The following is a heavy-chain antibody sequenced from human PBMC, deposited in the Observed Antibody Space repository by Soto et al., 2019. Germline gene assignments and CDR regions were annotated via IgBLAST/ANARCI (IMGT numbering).Heavy chain of an antibody. CDR2: INHSGST. J-gene: IGHJ4*02. Sequence: SETLSLTCAVYGGSFSGYYWSWIRQPPGKGLEWIGEINHSGSTNYNPSLKSRVTISVDTPKNQFSLKLSSVTAADTAVYYCARGHCSGGSCYSFDYWGQGTLVTVSS. V-gene: IGHV4-34*01. CDR3: ARGHCSGGSCYSFDY. D-gene: IGHD2-15*01. CDR1: GGSFSGYY.